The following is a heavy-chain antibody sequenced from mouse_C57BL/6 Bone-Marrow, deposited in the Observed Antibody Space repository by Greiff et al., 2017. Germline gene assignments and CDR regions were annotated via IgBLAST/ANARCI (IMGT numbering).Heavy chain of an antibody. CDR3: ARDGYYFYYFDY. J-gene: IGHJ2*01. CDR2: IYPGSGNT. V-gene: IGHV1-76*01. CDR1: GYTFTDYY. D-gene: IGHD2-3*01. Sequence: VQLQQSGAELVRPGASVKLSCKASGYTFTDYYINWVKQRPGQGLEWIARIYPGSGNTYYNEKFKGKATLTAEKSSSTAYMQLSSLTSEDSAVYFCARDGYYFYYFDYWGQGTTLTVSS.